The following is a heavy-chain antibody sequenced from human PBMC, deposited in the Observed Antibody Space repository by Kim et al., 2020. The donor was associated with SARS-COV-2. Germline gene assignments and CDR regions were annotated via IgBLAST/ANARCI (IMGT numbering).Heavy chain of an antibody. J-gene: IGHJ4*02. D-gene: IGHD3-22*01. CDR1: GGTFSSYA. Sequence: SVKVSCKASGGTFSSYAISWVRQAPGQGLEWMGGIIPIFGTANYAQKFQGRVTITADESTSTAYMELSSLRSEDTAVYYCARDLYDSSGYYQRSYQNFDYWGQGTLVTVSS. V-gene: IGHV1-69*13. CDR2: IIPIFGTA. CDR3: ARDLYDSSGYYQRSYQNFDY.